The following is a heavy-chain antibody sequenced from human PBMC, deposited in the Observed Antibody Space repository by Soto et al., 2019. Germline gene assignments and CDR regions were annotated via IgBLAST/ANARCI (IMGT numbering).Heavy chain of an antibody. CDR1: GFIFNRYD. CDR2: ISPNGDST. Sequence: GSLRLSCSASGFIFNRYDIHWVRQAPGKGLEYVSAISPNGDSTQYADSVKGRFTISRDNSKNTVFLQMNSLGAEDTSVYHCVRQFCSYTTCYTGGFDYWGQGTLVTVSS. CDR3: VRQFCSYTTCYTGGFDY. V-gene: IGHV3-64D*06. J-gene: IGHJ4*02. D-gene: IGHD2-2*02.